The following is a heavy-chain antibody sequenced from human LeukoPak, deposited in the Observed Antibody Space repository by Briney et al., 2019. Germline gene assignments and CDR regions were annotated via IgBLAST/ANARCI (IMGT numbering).Heavy chain of an antibody. J-gene: IGHJ4*02. Sequence: SYKPSRYPFSRHCINGPRQATAQAVERMGWISTDNDNTHYTQKFQGRVTMTTDTSTYTAYMELRSLTSDDTAVYYCARERYCSDSCHGNFDYWGQGTLVTVSS. CDR1: RYPFSRHC. CDR2: ISTDNDNT. CDR3: ARERYCSDSCHGNFDY. V-gene: IGHV1-18*04. D-gene: IGHD2-15*01.